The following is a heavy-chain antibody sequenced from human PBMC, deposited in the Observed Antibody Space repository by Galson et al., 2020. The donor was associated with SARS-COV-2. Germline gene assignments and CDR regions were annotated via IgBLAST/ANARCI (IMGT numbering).Heavy chain of an antibody. Sequence: ASETLSLTCTVSGGSIGSGGYYWSWIRQHPGKGLEWIGYIYYSGSTYYNPSLKSRVTISVDTSKNQFSLKLSSVTAADTAVYYCARDSPGADGMDVWGQGTTVTVSS. J-gene: IGHJ6*02. CDR1: GGSIGSGGYY. V-gene: IGHV4-31*03. CDR3: ARDSPGADGMDV. CDR2: IYYSGST.